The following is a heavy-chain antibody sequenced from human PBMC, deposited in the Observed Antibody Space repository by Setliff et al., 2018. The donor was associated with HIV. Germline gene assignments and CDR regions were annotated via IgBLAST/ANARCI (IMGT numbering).Heavy chain of an antibody. Sequence: ASVKVSCKASGYTFTNYYIHWVRQAPGQGLEWMGIINPSGDSTSYAQKFQGRVTMTRDTSTNTVYMELSSLRSEDTAVYYCARLGDFWSGYYYFDYWGQGTLVTV. CDR2: INPSGDST. J-gene: IGHJ4*02. CDR1: GYTFTNYY. D-gene: IGHD3-3*01. CDR3: ARLGDFWSGYYYFDY. V-gene: IGHV1-46*01.